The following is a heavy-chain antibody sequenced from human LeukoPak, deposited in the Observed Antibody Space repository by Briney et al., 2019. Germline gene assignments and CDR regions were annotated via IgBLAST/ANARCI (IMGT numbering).Heavy chain of an antibody. Sequence: GASVKVSCKASGYTFTDYYMHWVRQAPGQGLEWMGWMNPNSGNTGYAQKFQGRVTITRNTSISTAYMELSSLRSEDTAVYYCARGAATYYDFWSGYFGGLLHYFDYWGQGTLVTVSS. CDR1: GYTFTDYY. V-gene: IGHV1-8*03. CDR2: MNPNSGNT. CDR3: ARGAATYYDFWSGYFGGLLHYFDY. D-gene: IGHD3-3*01. J-gene: IGHJ4*02.